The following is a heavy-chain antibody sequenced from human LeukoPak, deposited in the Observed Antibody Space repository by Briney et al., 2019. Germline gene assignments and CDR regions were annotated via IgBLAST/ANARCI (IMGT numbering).Heavy chain of an antibody. V-gene: IGHV3-11*04. D-gene: IGHD3-22*01. CDR3: ARDLGQYYDTSDNWFDP. CDR2: ISSSGSTI. J-gene: IGHJ5*02. Sequence: GGSLRLSCAASGFTFSDYYMSWIRQAPGKGLEWVSYISSSGSTIYYADSVKGRFTISRDNSKNTLYLQMNSLRAEDTAVYYCARDLGQYYDTSDNWFDPWGQGTLVTVSS. CDR1: GFTFSDYY.